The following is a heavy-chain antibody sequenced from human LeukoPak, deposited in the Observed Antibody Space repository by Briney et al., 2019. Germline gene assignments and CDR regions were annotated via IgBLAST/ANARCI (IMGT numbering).Heavy chain of an antibody. CDR2: MHPGNGNT. D-gene: IGHD2-21*02. J-gene: IGHJ4*02. CDR1: GYRFISNY. V-gene: IGHV1-2*02. Sequence: GASVKVSCKASGYRFISNYIQWVRQAPGLGPEWMGWMHPGNGNTRYAEKFQGRVTMTRDTSINTAYMDLSSLRSDDTAVYYCAREGSYCVGGDCYSFDFWGQETLITVSS. CDR3: AREGSYCVGGDCYSFDF.